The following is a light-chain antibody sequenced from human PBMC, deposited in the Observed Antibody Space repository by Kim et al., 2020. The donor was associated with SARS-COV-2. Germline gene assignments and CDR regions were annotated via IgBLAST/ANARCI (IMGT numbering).Light chain of an antibody. CDR3: QQYGSSPPMYT. V-gene: IGKV3-20*01. Sequence: PGGKATLSCRASQSVSSSYLAWYQQKPGQAPRLLLYGASSRATGIPDRFSCSGSGTDFTLTISRLEPEDFAVYYCQQYGSSPPMYTFGQGTKLEIK. CDR2: GAS. CDR1: QSVSSSY. J-gene: IGKJ2*01.